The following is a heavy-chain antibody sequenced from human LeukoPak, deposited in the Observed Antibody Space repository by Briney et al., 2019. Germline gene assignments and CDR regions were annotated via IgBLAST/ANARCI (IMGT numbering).Heavy chain of an antibody. CDR2: FDPEDGET. D-gene: IGHD6-13*01. Sequence: GASVKVSCKVSGYTLTELSMHWVRQAPGRGLEWMGGFDPEDGETIYAQKFQGRVTMTEDTSTDTASMELSSLRSDDTAVYYCATLGYASSWYWFDPWGQGTLVTVSS. CDR3: ATLGYASSWYWFDP. CDR1: GYTLTELS. J-gene: IGHJ5*02. V-gene: IGHV1-24*01.